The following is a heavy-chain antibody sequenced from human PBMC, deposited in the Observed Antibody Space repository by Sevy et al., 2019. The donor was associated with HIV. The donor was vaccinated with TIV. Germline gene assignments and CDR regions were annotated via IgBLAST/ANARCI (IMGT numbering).Heavy chain of an antibody. CDR3: ARDRDIFGGGGGLDV. Sequence: ASVKVSCKTSASTFTAYYMHWLRQAPGQGLEWMGWINPNSDGTKYAQRFQGRVSMTADTSISTAYMELSRLTSDDTAVYYWARDRDIFGGGGGLDVWGQGTTVTVSS. D-gene: IGHD3-3*02. CDR2: INPNSDGT. J-gene: IGHJ6*02. CDR1: ASTFTAYY. V-gene: IGHV1-2*02.